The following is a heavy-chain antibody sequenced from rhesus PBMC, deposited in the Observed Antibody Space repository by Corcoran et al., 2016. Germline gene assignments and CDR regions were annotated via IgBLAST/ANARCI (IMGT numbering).Heavy chain of an antibody. CDR2: SYGSGGST. V-gene: IGHV4-93*02. CDR3: ARKKYNRFDV. Sequence: QVQLQESGPAVVKPSETLSLTCAGSGGSISSSNWRSWIRQSPGKGLEWIGGSYGSGGSTEYNPSLKRPVTISIDTYKNQFSLKLSFVTAADTAVYYCARKKYNRFDVWGAGGLVTVSS. J-gene: IGHJ5-1*01. CDR1: GGSISSSNW.